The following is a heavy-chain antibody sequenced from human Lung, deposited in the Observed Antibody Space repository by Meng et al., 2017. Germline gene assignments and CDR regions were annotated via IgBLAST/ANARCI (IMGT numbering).Heavy chain of an antibody. D-gene: IGHD6-13*01. CDR2: INPKSGDT. CDR3: ARDEDISAAGKLFGDY. J-gene: IGHJ4*02. CDR1: GYTFPDYW. V-gene: IGHV1-2*06. Sequence: VESGAGVKKPGASVKGSCKASGYTFPDYWLHWVRRAPGQGLEWMGRINPKSGDTHYAQRFQGRVTMTGDTSISTAYMELSGLRSDDTAVYYCARDEDISAAGKLFGDYWGQGTLVTVSS.